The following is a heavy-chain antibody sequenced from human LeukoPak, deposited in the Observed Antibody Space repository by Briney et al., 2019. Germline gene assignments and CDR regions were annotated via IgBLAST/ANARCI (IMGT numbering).Heavy chain of an antibody. V-gene: IGHV4-59*08. CDR1: GGFISSYY. CDR3: ARRGVGATTWDAFDI. D-gene: IGHD1-26*01. Sequence: SETLSLTCTVSGGFISSYYWSWIRQPPGKGLEWIGYINYSGSTNYSPSLESRVTISLDTSKNQFSLQLSSVTAADTAVYYCARRGVGATTWDAFDIWGQGTLVTVSS. CDR2: INYSGST. J-gene: IGHJ3*02.